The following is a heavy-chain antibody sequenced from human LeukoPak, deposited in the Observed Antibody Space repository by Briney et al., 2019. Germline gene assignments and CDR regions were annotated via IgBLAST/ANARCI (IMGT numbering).Heavy chain of an antibody. CDR3: ARASGSYPWYFDY. V-gene: IGHV3-30-3*01. Sequence: GGSLRLSCAASGFTFSSYAMHWVRQAPGKGLEWVAVISYDGSNKYYADSVKGRFTISRDNSKNTLYLQMNSLRAEDTAAYYCARASGSYPWYFDYWGQGTLVTVSS. J-gene: IGHJ4*02. D-gene: IGHD1-26*01. CDR1: GFTFSSYA. CDR2: ISYDGSNK.